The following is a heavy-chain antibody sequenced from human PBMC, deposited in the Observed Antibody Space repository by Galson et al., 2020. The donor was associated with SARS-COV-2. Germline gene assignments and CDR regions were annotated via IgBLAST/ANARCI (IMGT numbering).Heavy chain of an antibody. Sequence: SQTLSLTCAVYGGSFSGYYWSWIRQPPGKGLEWIGEINHSGSTNYNPSLKSRVTISVDKSKNQFFLKLSSVTAADTSVYYCASDFWRGSSVQSIWGQGTMVTVSS. D-gene: IGHD3-3*01. CDR3: ASDFWRGSSVQSI. V-gene: IGHV4-34*01. J-gene: IGHJ3*02. CDR2: INHSGST. CDR1: GGSFSGYY.